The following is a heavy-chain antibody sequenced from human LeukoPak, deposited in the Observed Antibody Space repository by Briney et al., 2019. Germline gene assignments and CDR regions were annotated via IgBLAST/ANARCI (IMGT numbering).Heavy chain of an antibody. J-gene: IGHJ4*02. CDR2: INGDGSST. D-gene: IGHD3-16*01. CDR1: GFTFSSYW. CDR3: ARSPGRNLLGY. Sequence: QTGGSLRLSCAASGFTFSSYWMNWVRQAPGKGLVWVSRINGDGSSTNYADSVKGRFTISRDNTKNSLYLQMNSLRAEDTAVYYCARSPGRNLLGYGGQGTLVTVSS. V-gene: IGHV3-74*01.